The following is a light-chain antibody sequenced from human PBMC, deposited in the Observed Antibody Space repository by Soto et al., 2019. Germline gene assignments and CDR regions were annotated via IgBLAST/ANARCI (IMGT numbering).Light chain of an antibody. J-gene: IGKJ4*01. Sequence: IQLTQSPSSLSASVGDRVTITCRASQGISSYLAWYQQKPGNAPKLLIYAASTVQSGVPSRFTGSGSGTEFTLTISSLQHEDFATSYCQQFKRYPPTYGGGDKVDIK. CDR1: QGISSY. CDR2: AAS. V-gene: IGKV1-9*01. CDR3: QQFKRYPPT.